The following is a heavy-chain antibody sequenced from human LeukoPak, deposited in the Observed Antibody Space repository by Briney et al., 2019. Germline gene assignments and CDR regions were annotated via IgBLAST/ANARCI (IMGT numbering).Heavy chain of an antibody. D-gene: IGHD2-21*01. CDR2: ISFDGSNK. Sequence: GGTLRLSCAASGFTFSSYSMNWVRQAPGKGLEWVAVISFDGSNKYYADSVKGRFTISRDNSKNTLYLQMNSLRADDTTVYYCARVRHYYFDYWGQGTLVTVSS. V-gene: IGHV3-30*03. J-gene: IGHJ4*02. CDR1: GFTFSSYS. CDR3: ARVRHYYFDY.